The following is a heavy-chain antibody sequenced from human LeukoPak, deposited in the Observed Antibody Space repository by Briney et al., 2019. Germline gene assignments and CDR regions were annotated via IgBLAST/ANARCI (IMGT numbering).Heavy chain of an antibody. V-gene: IGHV1-8*03. CDR2: MNPNSGNT. D-gene: IGHD3-3*01. CDR3: ARDRRIFGVVIYYYMDV. J-gene: IGHJ6*03. Sequence: ASVKVSCKASGYTFTSYDINWVRQAPGQGLEWMGWMNPNSGNTGYAQKFQGRVTITRNTSISTAYMELSSLRAEDTAVYYCARDRRIFGVVIYYYMDVWGKGTTVTVSS. CDR1: GYTFTSYD.